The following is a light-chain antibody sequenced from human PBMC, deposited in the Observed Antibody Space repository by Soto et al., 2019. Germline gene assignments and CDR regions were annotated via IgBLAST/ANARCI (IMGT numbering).Light chain of an antibody. J-gene: IGKJ2*01. CDR3: QQYGGSPPYT. CDR2: GAS. Sequence: VLTQSPGTLSLSPGERATISCRARQSISSYYLAWYQQKPGQAPRLLMNGASSRATGIPHRFSGSGSGTDFTLTISRLEPEDCGVYYCQQYGGSPPYTFGQGTRLEIK. CDR1: QSISSYY. V-gene: IGKV3-20*01.